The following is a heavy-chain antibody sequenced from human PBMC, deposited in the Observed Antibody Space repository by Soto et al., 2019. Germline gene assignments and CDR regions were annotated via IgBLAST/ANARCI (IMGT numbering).Heavy chain of an antibody. CDR2: LYISGST. V-gene: IGHV4-4*07. Sequence: SETLSLTCSVSGASIRDYHWSWVRQPAGKGLEWIGRLYISGSTKYNPSLKSRVTMSADTSVNQFSLTLRPVTAADTAIYYCARMYNSGFYRPEGDYYFYGMDVWGQGTTVTVSS. CDR3: ARMYNSGFYRPEGDYYFYGMDV. D-gene: IGHD6-19*01. J-gene: IGHJ6*02. CDR1: GASIRDYH.